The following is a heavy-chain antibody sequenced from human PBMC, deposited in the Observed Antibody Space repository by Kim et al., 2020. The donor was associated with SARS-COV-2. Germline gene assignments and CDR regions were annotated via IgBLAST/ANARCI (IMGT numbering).Heavy chain of an antibody. D-gene: IGHD2-8*01. Sequence: GGSLRLSCAASGFTFDHCAMHWVRQAPGKGLEWVSLINGDGSETYYGDSVRGRFTISRDNSKNSLFLQMNSLRTEDTALYFCAKATGVSYPRGRNLQHWGQGTLVTVSS. V-gene: IGHV3-43*02. CDR3: AKATGVSYPRGRNLQH. CDR1: GFTFDHCA. CDR2: INGDGSET. J-gene: IGHJ1*01.